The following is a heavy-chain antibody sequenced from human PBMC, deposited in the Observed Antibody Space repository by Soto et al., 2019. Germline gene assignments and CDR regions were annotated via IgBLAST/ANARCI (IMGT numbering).Heavy chain of an antibody. J-gene: IGHJ4*02. Sequence: PGGSLRLSCSASGFTFSSYAMHWVRQAPGKGLEYVSAISSNGGSTYYADSVKGRFTISRDNSKNTLYLQMSSLRAEDTAVYYCVKDPFLNLAIAAAGTTFGYWGQGTLVTVSS. CDR3: VKDPFLNLAIAAAGTTFGY. V-gene: IGHV3-64D*08. CDR1: GFTFSSYA. D-gene: IGHD6-13*01. CDR2: ISSNGGST.